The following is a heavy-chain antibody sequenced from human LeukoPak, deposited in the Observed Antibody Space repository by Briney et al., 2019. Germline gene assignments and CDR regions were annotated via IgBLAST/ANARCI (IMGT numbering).Heavy chain of an antibody. CDR3: ARYTIFGVVKAFDI. CDR2: IIPIFGTA. V-gene: IGHV1-69*01. D-gene: IGHD3-3*01. CDR1: GGTFSSYA. Sequence: SVKVSCKASGGTFSSYAISWVRQAPGQGLEWMGGIIPIFGTANYAQKFQGRVTITADESTSTAYMELSSLRSEDTAVYYCARYTIFGVVKAFDIWGQGTMVTVSS. J-gene: IGHJ3*02.